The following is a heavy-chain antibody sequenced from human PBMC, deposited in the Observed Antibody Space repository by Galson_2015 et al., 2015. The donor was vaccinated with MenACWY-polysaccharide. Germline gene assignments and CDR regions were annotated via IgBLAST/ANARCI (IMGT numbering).Heavy chain of an antibody. J-gene: IGHJ6*02. V-gene: IGHV3-48*01. Sequence: SLRLSCAASGFTFSSYRMNWVRQAPGKGLEWVSYISSSSSTIYYADSVKGRFTISRDNAKNSLFLQMNSLRAEDTAVYYCARLHCSSTSCYPTDYYYYGMDVWGQGTTVTVS. CDR1: GFTFSSYR. CDR3: ARLHCSSTSCYPTDYYYYGMDV. CDR2: ISSSSSTI. D-gene: IGHD2-2*01.